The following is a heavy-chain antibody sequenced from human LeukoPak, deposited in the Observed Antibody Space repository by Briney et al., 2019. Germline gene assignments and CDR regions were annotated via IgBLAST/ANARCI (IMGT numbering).Heavy chain of an antibody. CDR3: ARVYYDSSGYYLDY. J-gene: IGHJ4*02. CDR2: MNPNSGNT. CDR1: GYTFTSYA. V-gene: IGHV1-8*02. Sequence: ASVKVSYKASGYTFTSYAMNWVRQAPGQGLEWMGWMNPNSGNTGYAQKFQGRVTMTRNTSISTAYMELSSLRSEDTAVYYCARVYYDSSGYYLDYWGQGTLVTVSS. D-gene: IGHD3-22*01.